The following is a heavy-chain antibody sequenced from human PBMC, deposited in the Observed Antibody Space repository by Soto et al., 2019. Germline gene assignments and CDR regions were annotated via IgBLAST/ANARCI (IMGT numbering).Heavy chain of an antibody. D-gene: IGHD2-2*01. J-gene: IGHJ6*02. CDR2: ISGSGGST. V-gene: IGHV3-23*01. CDR3: AKDYAYASSIRPLGYYYYGMDV. Sequence: GGSLRLSCAASGFTFSSYAMSWVRQAPGKGLEWVSAISGSGGSTYYADSVKGRFTISRDNSKNTLYLQMNSLRAEDTAVYYCAKDYAYASSIRPLGYYYYGMDVWGQGTTVTVSS. CDR1: GFTFSSYA.